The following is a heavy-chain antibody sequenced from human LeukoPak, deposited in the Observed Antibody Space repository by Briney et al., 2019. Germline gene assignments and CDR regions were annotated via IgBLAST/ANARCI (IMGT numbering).Heavy chain of an antibody. Sequence: SETLSLTCTVSGGSISTYYWSWIRQPPGKGLEWIGYIYYSGSTNYNPSLKSRVTISVDTSKNQFSLKLSSVTAADTAVYYCARRLGYCSSTSCYSWFDPWGQGTLVTVSS. CDR1: GGSISTYY. V-gene: IGHV4-59*01. CDR3: ARRLGYCSSTSCYSWFDP. CDR2: IYYSGST. D-gene: IGHD2-2*01. J-gene: IGHJ5*02.